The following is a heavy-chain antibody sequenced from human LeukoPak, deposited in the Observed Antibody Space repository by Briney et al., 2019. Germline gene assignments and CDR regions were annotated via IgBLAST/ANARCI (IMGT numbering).Heavy chain of an antibody. V-gene: IGHV4-39*07. D-gene: IGHD3-10*01. CDR2: IYYSGST. J-gene: IGHJ4*02. CDR3: ARHLWFGEKFDY. CDR1: GGSISSSSYY. Sequence: SETLSLTCTVSGGSISSSSYYWGWIRQPPGKGLEWIGSIYYSGSTYYNPSLKSRVTISVDTSKNQFSLKLSSVTAADTAVYCCARHLWFGEKFDYWGQGTLVTVSS.